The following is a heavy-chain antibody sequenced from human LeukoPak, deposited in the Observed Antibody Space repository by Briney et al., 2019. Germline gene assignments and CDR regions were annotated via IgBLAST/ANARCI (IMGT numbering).Heavy chain of an antibody. CDR1: GVTFSSYA. D-gene: IGHD6-19*01. CDR3: ATGYSAWSFGY. V-gene: IGHV3-30-3*01. J-gene: IGHJ4*02. CDR2: ISYDGSNK. Sequence: GGSLGLSCAASGVTFSSYAMYWVRQAPGKGLDWVAVISYDGSNKYYADSVKGRFTISRDNSKNTLYLQMNSLRAEDTAMYFCATGYSAWSFGYWGQGTLVTVSS.